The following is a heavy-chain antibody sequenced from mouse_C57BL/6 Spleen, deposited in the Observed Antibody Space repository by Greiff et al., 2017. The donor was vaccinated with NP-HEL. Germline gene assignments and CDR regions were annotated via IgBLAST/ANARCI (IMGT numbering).Heavy chain of an antibody. V-gene: IGHV5-6*01. D-gene: IGHD4-1*01. J-gene: IGHJ4*01. CDR3: ARQNWDRGYAMDY. CDR1: GFTFSSYG. Sequence: EVKVVESGGDLVKPGGSLKLSCAASGFTFSSYGMSWVRQTPDKRLEWVATISSGGSYTYYPDSVKGRFTISRDNAKNTLYLQMSSLKSEDTAMYYCARQNWDRGYAMDYWGQGTSVTVSS. CDR2: ISSGGSYT.